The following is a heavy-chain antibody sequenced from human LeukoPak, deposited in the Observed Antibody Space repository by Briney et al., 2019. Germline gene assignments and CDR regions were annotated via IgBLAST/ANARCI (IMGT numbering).Heavy chain of an antibody. V-gene: IGHV3-7*01. D-gene: IGHD3-10*01. CDR2: IKQDGSEK. CDR1: GFTFSSYA. J-gene: IGHJ3*02. CDR3: ASYGSGIPGAFDI. Sequence: GGSLRLSCAASGFTFSSYAMSWVRQAPGKGLEWVANIKQDGSEKYYVDSVKGRFTISRDNAKNSLYLQMNSLRAEDTAVYYCASYGSGIPGAFDIWGQGTMVTVSS.